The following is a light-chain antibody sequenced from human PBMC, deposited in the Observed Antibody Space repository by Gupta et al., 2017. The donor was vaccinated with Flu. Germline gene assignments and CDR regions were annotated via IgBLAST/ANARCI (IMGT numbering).Light chain of an antibody. CDR2: GAF. CDR3: QHYGSFPYT. Sequence: EIVLTQSPGTLSLSPGAGVTLSCRASQSVINNFLAWYQQRPGHSPRLLIHGAFTRATGPPDRFSGSGSGTDFTLTISRLDPEDFAVYYCQHYGSFPYTFGQGTKLEI. CDR1: QSVINNF. J-gene: IGKJ2*01. V-gene: IGKV3-20*01.